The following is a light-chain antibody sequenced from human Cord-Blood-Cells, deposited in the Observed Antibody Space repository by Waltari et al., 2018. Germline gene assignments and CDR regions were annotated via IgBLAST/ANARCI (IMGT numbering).Light chain of an antibody. CDR2: AGS. CDR3: CSYAGSSTFYV. CDR1: SSAVGSYNL. Sequence: QSALTHPASGPGSPGQSITIPCTGTSSAVGSYNLFSWYQQHPGKAPKLMIYAGSKRPSGVSNRFSGSKSGNTASLTISGLQAEDEADYYCCSYAGSSTFYVFGTGTKVTVL. J-gene: IGLJ1*01. V-gene: IGLV2-23*01.